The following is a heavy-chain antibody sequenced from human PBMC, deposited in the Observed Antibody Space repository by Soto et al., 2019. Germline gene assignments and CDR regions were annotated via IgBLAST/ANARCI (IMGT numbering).Heavy chain of an antibody. Sequence: SETLSLTCSFSGSYIRTSSDFWGWIRQAPGKGLEWIGNVYQSGTTRLNPSLKSRVSIFVDRSKNQFSLELNSATAADRAVYYCARQPESTSYFDYWGQGILVTVSS. CDR1: GSYIRTSSDF. J-gene: IGHJ4*02. CDR3: ARQPESTSYFDY. V-gene: IGHV4-39*01. D-gene: IGHD2-2*01. CDR2: VYQSGTT.